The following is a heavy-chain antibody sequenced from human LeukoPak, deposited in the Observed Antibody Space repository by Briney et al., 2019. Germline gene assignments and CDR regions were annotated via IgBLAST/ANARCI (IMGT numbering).Heavy chain of an antibody. Sequence: ASVKVSRKASGYTFTGYYMHWVRQAPGQGLEWMGRINPNSGGTNYAQKFQGRVTMTRDTSISTGYMELSRLRSDDTAVYYCAREERGDGCGYWGQGTLVTVSS. CDR1: GYTFTGYY. V-gene: IGHV1-2*06. CDR3: AREERGDGCGY. CDR2: INPNSGGT. J-gene: IGHJ4*02. D-gene: IGHD5-24*01.